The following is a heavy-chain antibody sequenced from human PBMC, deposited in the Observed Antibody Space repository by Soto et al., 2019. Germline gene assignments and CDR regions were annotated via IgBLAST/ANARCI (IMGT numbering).Heavy chain of an antibody. V-gene: IGHV3-48*02. CDR1: GFTFSSYS. J-gene: IGHJ4*02. CDR3: ARDGPLYSGSYRAQYYFDY. D-gene: IGHD1-26*01. Sequence: GGSLRLSCAASGFTFSSYSMNWVRQAPGKGLEWVSYISSSSSTIYYADSVKGRFTISRDNAKNSLYLQMNSLRDEDTAVYYCARDGPLYSGSYRAQYYFDYWGQGTLVTVSS. CDR2: ISSSSSTI.